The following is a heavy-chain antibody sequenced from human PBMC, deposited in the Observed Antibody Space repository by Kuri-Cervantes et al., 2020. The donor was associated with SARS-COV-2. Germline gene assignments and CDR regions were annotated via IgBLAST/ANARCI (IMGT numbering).Heavy chain of an antibody. V-gene: IGHV4-34*01. Sequence: SQTLSLTCAVYGGSFSGYYWSWIRQPPGKGLEWIGEINHSGSTNYNPSLKSRVTISVDTSKNQFSLKLSSVTAADTAVHYCARGTRYYDFWSGYLNWGQGTLVTVSS. CDR2: INHSGST. CDR1: GGSFSGYY. D-gene: IGHD3-3*01. J-gene: IGHJ4*02. CDR3: ARGTRYYDFWSGYLN.